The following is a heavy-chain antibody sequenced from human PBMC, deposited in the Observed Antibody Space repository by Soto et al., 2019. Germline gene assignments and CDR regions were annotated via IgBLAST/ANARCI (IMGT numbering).Heavy chain of an antibody. Sequence: PSETLSLTCTVSGGSISSYYWSWIRQPPGKGLEWIGYIYYSGSTNYNPSLKSRVTISVDTSKNQFSLKLSSVTAADTAVYYCARHVDGDYAPYNWFDPWGQGTLVTVSS. V-gene: IGHV4-59*08. CDR3: ARHVDGDYAPYNWFDP. CDR1: GGSISSYY. CDR2: IYYSGST. D-gene: IGHD4-17*01. J-gene: IGHJ5*02.